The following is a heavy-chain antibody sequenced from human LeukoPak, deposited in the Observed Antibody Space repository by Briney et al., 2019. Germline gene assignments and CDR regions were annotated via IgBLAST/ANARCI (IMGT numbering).Heavy chain of an antibody. V-gene: IGHV3-33*01. Sequence: PGGSLRLSCAASGFTFSSYGMHWVRQAPGKGLEWVAVIWYDGSNKYYADSVKGRFTTSRDNSKNTLYLQMNSLRAEDTAVYYCAREDSSGLPDYWGQGTLVTVSS. CDR1: GFTFSSYG. D-gene: IGHD3-22*01. CDR2: IWYDGSNK. J-gene: IGHJ4*02. CDR3: AREDSSGLPDY.